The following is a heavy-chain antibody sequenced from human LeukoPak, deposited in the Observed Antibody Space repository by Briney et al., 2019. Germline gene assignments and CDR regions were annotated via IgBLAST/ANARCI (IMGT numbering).Heavy chain of an antibody. CDR1: GFTFSSYG. V-gene: IGHV3-30*03. J-gene: IGHJ4*02. CDR3: ARHPYAVLDY. D-gene: IGHD4-17*01. CDR2: ISYDGSNK. Sequence: PGGSLRLSCAASGFTFSSYGMHWVRQAPGKGLEWVAVISYDGSNKYYADSVKGRFTISRDNSKNTLYLQMNSLRADDTAVYYCARHPYAVLDYWGQGTLVTVSS.